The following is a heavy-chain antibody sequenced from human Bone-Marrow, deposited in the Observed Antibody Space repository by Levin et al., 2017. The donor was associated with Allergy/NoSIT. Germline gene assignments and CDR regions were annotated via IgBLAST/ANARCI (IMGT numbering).Heavy chain of an antibody. J-gene: IGHJ6*02. CDR3: ARNPERITIFGVVIIPNYYYGMDV. D-gene: IGHD3-3*01. CDR1: GFTFSSYG. CDR2: IWYDGSNK. Sequence: PGGSLRLSCAASGFTFSSYGMHWVRQAPGKGLEWVAVIWYDGSNKYYADSVKGRFTISRDNSKNTLYLQMNSLRAEDTAVYYCARNPERITIFGVVIIPNYYYGMDVWGQGTTVTVSS. V-gene: IGHV3-33*01.